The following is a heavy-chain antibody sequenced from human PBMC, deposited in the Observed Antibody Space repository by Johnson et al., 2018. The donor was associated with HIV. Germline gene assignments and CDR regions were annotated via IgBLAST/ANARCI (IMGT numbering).Heavy chain of an antibody. CDR2: IWYDGSNK. V-gene: IGHV3-33*06. J-gene: IGHJ3*02. Sequence: QMFLVESGGGLVQPAGSLRLSCAASGFTFSSYDMHWVRHATGKGLEWVAVIWYDGSNKYYADSVKGRFTISRDNSKNTVSLQMNSLTAEDTAVYYCAKEQLLRAFDIWGQGTMVTVSS. CDR1: GFTFSSYD. D-gene: IGHD2-15*01. CDR3: AKEQLLRAFDI.